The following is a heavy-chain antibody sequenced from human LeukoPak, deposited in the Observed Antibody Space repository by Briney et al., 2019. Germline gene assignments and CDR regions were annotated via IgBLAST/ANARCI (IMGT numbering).Heavy chain of an antibody. D-gene: IGHD1-20*01. CDR2: ISSSSSYT. Sequence: PGGSLRLSCAASGFTFSDYYMSWIRQAPGKGLEWVSYISSSSSYTNYADSVKGRFTISRDNAKNSLYLQMNSLRAEDTAVYYCARRGYNWNDGAFDIWGQGTMVTVSS. CDR3: ARRGYNWNDGAFDI. J-gene: IGHJ3*02. V-gene: IGHV3-11*06. CDR1: GFTFSDYY.